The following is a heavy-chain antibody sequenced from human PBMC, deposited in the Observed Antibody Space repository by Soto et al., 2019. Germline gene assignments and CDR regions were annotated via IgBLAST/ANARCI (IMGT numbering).Heavy chain of an antibody. CDR3: ARLGGYCGVTCYGYYAMDV. J-gene: IGHJ6*02. CDR2: FYYSGST. D-gene: IGHD2-21*01. V-gene: IGHV4-39*01. CDR1: GGSISSGPYS. Sequence: QLQLQESGPRLVKPSETLSLTCTVSGGSISSGPYSWGWIRQPPGKGLEWIGTFYYSGSTHYNPSLVSRVTISVDTSKEQFSLRVNSVTAADTAVYYCARLGGYCGVTCYGYYAMDVWGQGTTVTVSS.